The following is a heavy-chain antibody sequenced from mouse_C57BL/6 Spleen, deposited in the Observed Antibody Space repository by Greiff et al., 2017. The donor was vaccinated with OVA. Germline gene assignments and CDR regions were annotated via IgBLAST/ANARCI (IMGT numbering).Heavy chain of an antibody. Sequence: VQLQQPGAELVKPGASAKLSCKASGYTFTSYWMHWVKQRPGQGLEWIGMIHPNSGSTNYNEKFKSKATLTVDKSSSTAYMQLSSLTSEDSAVYYCARADYDGGGFDYWGQGTTLTVSS. CDR2: IHPNSGST. CDR1: GYTFTSYW. V-gene: IGHV1-64*01. D-gene: IGHD2-4*01. J-gene: IGHJ2*01. CDR3: ARADYDGGGFDY.